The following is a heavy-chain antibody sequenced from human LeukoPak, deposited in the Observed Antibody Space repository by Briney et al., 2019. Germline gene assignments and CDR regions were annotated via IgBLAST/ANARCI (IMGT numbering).Heavy chain of an antibody. V-gene: IGHV3-23*01. CDR3: AKDRAVAGINPWYYFDY. J-gene: IGHJ4*02. CDR1: GFTFSSYG. Sequence: PGGSLRLSCAASGFTFSSYGMSWVRQAPGKGLEWVSAISGSGGSTYYADSVKGRFTISRDNSKNTLYLQMNSLRAEDTAVYYCAKDRAVAGINPWYYFDYWGQGTLVTVSS. CDR2: ISGSGGST. D-gene: IGHD6-19*01.